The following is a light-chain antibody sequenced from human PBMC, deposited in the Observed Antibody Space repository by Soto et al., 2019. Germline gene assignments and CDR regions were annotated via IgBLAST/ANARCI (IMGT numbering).Light chain of an antibody. V-gene: IGKV1D-12*01. CDR3: QQAHSFPLP. CDR2: DAS. Sequence: DIQMTQSPSSVSASVGDRVTITCRASQDITYWLAWYQQTPGKVPKVLIYDASSLQGGVPSRFSGNGSVTDFTRTIRSLQPADSATYYCQQAHSFPLPFCGGTKVEIK. CDR1: QDITYW. J-gene: IGKJ4*01.